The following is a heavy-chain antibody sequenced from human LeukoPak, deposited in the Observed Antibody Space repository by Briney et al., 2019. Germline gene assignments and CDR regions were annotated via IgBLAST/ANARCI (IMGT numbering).Heavy chain of an antibody. V-gene: IGHV3-21*01. J-gene: IGHJ4*02. CDR3: ARDHASGPFYDYVWGSFDY. D-gene: IGHD3-16*01. CDR1: GFTFSSYS. Sequence: GGSLRLSCAASGFTFSSYSMNWVRQAPGKGLEWVSSISSSSSYIYYADSVKGRFTISRDNAKNSLYLQMNSLRAEDTAVYYCARDHASGPFYDYVWGSFDYWGQGTLVTVSS. CDR2: ISSSSSYI.